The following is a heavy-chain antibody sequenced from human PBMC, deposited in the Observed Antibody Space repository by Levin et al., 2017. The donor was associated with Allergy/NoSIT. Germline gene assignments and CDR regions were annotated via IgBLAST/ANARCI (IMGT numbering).Heavy chain of an antibody. J-gene: IGHJ4*02. CDR2: ISYDGSNK. Sequence: PGGSLRLSCAASGFTFSSYGMHWVRQAPGKGLEWVAVISYDGSNKYYADSVKGRFTISRDNSKNTLYLQMNSLRAEDTAVYYCAKGPYGSGSSSFDYWGQGTLVTVSS. CDR3: AKGPYGSGSSSFDY. D-gene: IGHD3-10*01. CDR1: GFTFSSYG. V-gene: IGHV3-30*18.